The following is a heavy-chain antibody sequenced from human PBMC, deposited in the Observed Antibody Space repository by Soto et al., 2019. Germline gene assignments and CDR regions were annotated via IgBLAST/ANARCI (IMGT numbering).Heavy chain of an antibody. CDR2: IYYSGST. V-gene: IGHV4-31*03. Sequence: SETLSLTCTVSGGSISSGGYYWSWIRQHPGKGLEWIGYIYYSGSTYYNPSLKSRVTISVDTSKNQFSLKLSSVTAADTAVYYCARDRFGVYSSSSGWSPRWFDPWGQGTLVTVSS. D-gene: IGHD6-6*01. CDR3: ARDRFGVYSSSSGWSPRWFDP. CDR1: GGSISSGGYY. J-gene: IGHJ5*02.